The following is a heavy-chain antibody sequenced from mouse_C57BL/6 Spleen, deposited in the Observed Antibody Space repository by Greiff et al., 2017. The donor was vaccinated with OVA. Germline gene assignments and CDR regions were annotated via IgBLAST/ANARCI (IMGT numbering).Heavy chain of an antibody. Sequence: VQGVESGPELVKPGASVKISCKASGYAFSSSWMNWVKQRPGKGLEWIGRIYPGDGDTNYNGKSKGKATLTADKSSSTAYMQLSSLTSEDSAVYFCARSLNYYGSSYGYFDVWGTGTTVTVSS. D-gene: IGHD1-1*01. V-gene: IGHV1-82*01. CDR2: IYPGDGDT. J-gene: IGHJ1*03. CDR1: GYAFSSSW. CDR3: ARSLNYYGSSYGYFDV.